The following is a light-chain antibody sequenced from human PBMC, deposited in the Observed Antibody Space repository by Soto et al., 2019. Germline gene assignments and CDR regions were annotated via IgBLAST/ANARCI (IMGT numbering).Light chain of an antibody. V-gene: IGKV1-5*01. Sequence: DIQMTQSPSTLSASVGDRVTITCRASQSIKSWLAWYQQKPGKAPKVLIYDASSLESGVPSRFSGSGSGTEFTLTISSLQPDDFATYYCQQYNSYSWTFGQGTKVDIK. CDR2: DAS. CDR1: QSIKSW. J-gene: IGKJ1*01. CDR3: QQYNSYSWT.